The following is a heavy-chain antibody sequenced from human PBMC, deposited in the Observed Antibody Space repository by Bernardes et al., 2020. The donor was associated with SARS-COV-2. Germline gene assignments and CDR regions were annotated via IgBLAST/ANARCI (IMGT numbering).Heavy chain of an antibody. V-gene: IGHV3-7*01. CDR1: GSTFSSYW. Sequence: AGSLRLSCAASGSTFSSYWMSWVRQAPGKGLEWVANIKQDGSEKYYVDSVKGRFTISRDNAKNSLYLQMNSLRAEDTAVYYCARVGLSADSSGYYYYGMDVWGQGATVTVSS. CDR3: ARVGLSADSSGYYYYGMDV. CDR2: IKQDGSEK. J-gene: IGHJ6*02. D-gene: IGHD3-22*01.